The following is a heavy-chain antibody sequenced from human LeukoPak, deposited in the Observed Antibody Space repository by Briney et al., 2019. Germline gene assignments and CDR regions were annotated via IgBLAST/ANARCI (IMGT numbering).Heavy chain of an antibody. CDR1: GGSISSGSYY. Sequence: PSETLSLTCTVSGGSISSGSYYWYWIRQPAGKGLESIGRIYTSGSTNYNPSLKSRVTMSVDTSKNQFSLKLSSVTAADTAVYYCARGPYYDFWSGYPFFDYWGQGTLVTVSS. D-gene: IGHD3-3*01. CDR2: IYTSGST. CDR3: ARGPYYDFWSGYPFFDY. J-gene: IGHJ4*02. V-gene: IGHV4-61*02.